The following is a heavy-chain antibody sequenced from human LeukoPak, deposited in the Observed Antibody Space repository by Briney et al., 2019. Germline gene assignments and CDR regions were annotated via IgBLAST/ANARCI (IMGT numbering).Heavy chain of an antibody. CDR1: GDSIISNIYW. Sequence: PSETLSLTCTVSGDSIISNIYWWDWVRLPPGKGLEWIGATFYTGRTFYSPSLKSRVTISVDTSKNQFSLDLSSATAADTAVYYCARRRHNFDFYDVWGQGTQVTVSS. D-gene: IGHD3/OR15-3a*01. J-gene: IGHJ4*02. V-gene: IGHV4-39*01. CDR3: ARRRHNFDFYDV. CDR2: TFYTGRT.